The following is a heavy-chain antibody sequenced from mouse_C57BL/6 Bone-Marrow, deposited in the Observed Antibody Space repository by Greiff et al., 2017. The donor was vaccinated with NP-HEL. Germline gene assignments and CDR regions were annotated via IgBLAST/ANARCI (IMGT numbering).Heavy chain of an antibody. CDR1: GYTFTDYY. J-gene: IGHJ4*01. Sequence: EVQLQQSGPVLVKPGASVKMSCKASGYTFTDYYMNWVKQSHGKSLEWIGVINPYNGGTSYNQKFKGKATLTVDKSSSTAYMELNSLTSEDSAVYYCARSRNCDNYAMDDWGQGTSVTVSS. D-gene: IGHD4-1*01. V-gene: IGHV1-19*01. CDR3: ARSRNCDNYAMDD. CDR2: INPYNGGT.